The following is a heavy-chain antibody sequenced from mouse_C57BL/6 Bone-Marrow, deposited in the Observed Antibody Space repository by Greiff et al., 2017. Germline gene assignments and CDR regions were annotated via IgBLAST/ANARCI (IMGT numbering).Heavy chain of an antibody. D-gene: IGHD1-1*01. CDR3: AKGGRRGFAY. J-gene: IGHJ3*01. CDR1: GFTFSDYG. V-gene: IGHV5-15*01. CDR2: ISNLAYSI. Sequence: EVKLVESGGGLVQPGGSLKLSCAASGFTFSDYGMAWVRQAPRKGPEWVAFISNLAYSIYYADTVTGRFTISRENAKNTLYLEMSSLRSEDTAMYYCAKGGRRGFAYWGQGTLVTVSA.